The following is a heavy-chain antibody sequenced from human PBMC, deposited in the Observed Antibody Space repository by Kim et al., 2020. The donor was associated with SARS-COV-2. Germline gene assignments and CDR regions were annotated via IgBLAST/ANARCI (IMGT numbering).Heavy chain of an antibody. J-gene: IGHJ6*02. D-gene: IGHD6-13*01. CDR1: GFTFSDYY. V-gene: IGHV3-11*04. CDR3: ARDSRLIAAAATGGYYYYYGMDV. Sequence: GGSLRLSCAASGFTFSDYYMSWIRQAPGKGLEWVSYISSSGSTIYYADSVKGRFTISRDNAKNSLYLQMNSLRAEDTAVYYCARDSRLIAAAATGGYYYYYGMDVWGQGTTVTVSS. CDR2: ISSSGSTI.